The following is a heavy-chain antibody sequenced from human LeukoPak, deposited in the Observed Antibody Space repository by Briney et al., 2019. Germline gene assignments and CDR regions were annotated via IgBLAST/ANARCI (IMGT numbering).Heavy chain of an antibody. CDR3: ARETDYGGLRDAFDI. D-gene: IGHD4-23*01. J-gene: IGHJ3*02. CDR2: IYYSGST. V-gene: IGHV4-59*01. CDR1: GGSISSYY. Sequence: SETLSLTCTVSGGSISSYYWSWIRQPPGKGLEWIGYIYYSGSTNYNPSLRSRVTISVDTPKNQFSLKLSSVTAADTAVYYCARETDYGGLRDAFDIWGQGTMVTVSS.